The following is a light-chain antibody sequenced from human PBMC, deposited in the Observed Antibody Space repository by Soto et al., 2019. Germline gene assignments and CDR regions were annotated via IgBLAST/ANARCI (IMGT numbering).Light chain of an antibody. CDR1: QSISSW. Sequence: IQMTQSPSTRSSSIGDRVTITCRASQSISSWLAWYQQKQGKAPKLLIYKATTLESGVPSRFSGIGYGTEVTITISSLQHDDVSTYDGHQSNSYSRTFGQGTKVDI. CDR2: KAT. CDR3: HQSNSYSRT. J-gene: IGKJ1*01. V-gene: IGKV1-5*03.